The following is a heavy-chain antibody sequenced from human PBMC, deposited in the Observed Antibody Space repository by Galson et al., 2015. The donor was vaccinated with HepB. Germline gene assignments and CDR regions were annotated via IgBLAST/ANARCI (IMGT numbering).Heavy chain of an antibody. D-gene: IGHD3-22*01. J-gene: IGHJ4*02. CDR1: GFTFSSYS. CDR2: IFCDGSTK. CDR3: ARRGPFYYSSGYRFDY. V-gene: IGHV3-33*01. Sequence: SLRLSCAASGFTFSSYSMHWVRQAPGKGLEWVADIFCDGSTKYYADSVKGRFTISRDNAKNTLYLQMNSLRAEDKAVYYCARRGPFYYSSGYRFDYWGQGTLVTVSS.